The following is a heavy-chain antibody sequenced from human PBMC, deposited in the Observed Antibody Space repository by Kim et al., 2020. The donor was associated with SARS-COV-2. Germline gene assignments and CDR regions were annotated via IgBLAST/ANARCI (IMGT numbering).Heavy chain of an antibody. CDR1: GGSISSSNW. CDR3: ARVGGGYGNYGMDV. J-gene: IGHJ6*02. D-gene: IGHD5-12*01. V-gene: IGHV4-4*02. Sequence: SETLSLTCAVSGGSISSSNWWSWVRQPPGKGLEWIGEIYHSGSTNYNPSLKSRVTISVDKSKNQFSLKLSSVTAADTAVYYCARVGGGYGNYGMDVWGQGTTVTVSS. CDR2: IYHSGST.